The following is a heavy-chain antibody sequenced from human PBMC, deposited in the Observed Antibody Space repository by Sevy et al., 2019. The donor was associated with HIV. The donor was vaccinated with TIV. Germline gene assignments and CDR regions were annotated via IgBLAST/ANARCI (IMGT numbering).Heavy chain of an antibody. CDR3: AREGCTKPHDY. V-gene: IGHV3-23*01. Sequence: GGSLSLSCAASGFTFSKYSMSWVRQPPGKGLEWVSTLSFGCGEINYADSVKGRFTISRDNSKSSVYLQMNNLRPEDTVVYYCAREGCTKPHDYWGQGTLVTVSS. CDR1: GFTFSKYS. J-gene: IGHJ4*02. D-gene: IGHD2-8*01. CDR2: LSFGCGEI.